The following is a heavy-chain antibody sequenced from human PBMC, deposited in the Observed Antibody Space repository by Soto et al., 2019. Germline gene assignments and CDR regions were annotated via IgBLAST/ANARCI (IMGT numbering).Heavy chain of an antibody. Sequence: PGESLKISCTGFGYAFTTFWISWVRQMPGKGLEWMGRIDPRDSYVNYSPSLQGHVTISVDKSINTAYLQWGSLKASDTAMYYCARIYCTTATCDSWFDPWGQGTQVTVSS. V-gene: IGHV5-10-1*01. CDR2: IDPRDSYV. CDR3: ARIYCTTATCDSWFDP. J-gene: IGHJ5*02. D-gene: IGHD2-2*01. CDR1: GYAFTTFW.